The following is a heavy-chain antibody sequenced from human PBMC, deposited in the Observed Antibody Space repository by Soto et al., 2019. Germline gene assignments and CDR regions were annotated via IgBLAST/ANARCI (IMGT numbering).Heavy chain of an antibody. V-gene: IGHV1-2*02. CDR3: ARAKAADNWFDP. Sequence: WASVKVSCKASGYTFTGYYMHWVRQAPGQGLEWMGWINPNSGGTNYAQKFQGRVTMTRDTSISTAYMELSRLRSDDTAVYYCARAKAADNWFDPWGQGTLVTVSS. J-gene: IGHJ5*02. D-gene: IGHD6-13*01. CDR2: INPNSGGT. CDR1: GYTFTGYY.